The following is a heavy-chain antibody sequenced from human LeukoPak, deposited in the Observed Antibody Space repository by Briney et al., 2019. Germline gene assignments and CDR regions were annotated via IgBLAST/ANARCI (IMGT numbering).Heavy chain of an antibody. CDR1: GFTFSSYW. J-gene: IGHJ5*02. CDR3: ARVGYSSGWYRA. D-gene: IGHD6-19*01. CDR2: INSDGSST. Sequence: PGGSLRLSCAASGFTFSSYWMHWVRKAPGKGLVWVSRINSDGSSTSCADSVKGRFTISRDNAKNTLYLQMNSLRAEDTAVYYCARVGYSSGWYRAWGQGTLVTVSS. V-gene: IGHV3-74*01.